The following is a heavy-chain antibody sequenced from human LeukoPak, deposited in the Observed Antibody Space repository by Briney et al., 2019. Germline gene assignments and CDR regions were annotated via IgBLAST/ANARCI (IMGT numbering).Heavy chain of an antibody. Sequence: ASVKVSCKASGYTFTSYGISWVRQAPGQGLEWMGWISAYNGNTNYAQKLQGRVTMTTDTSTSTAYMGLRSLRSDDTAVYYCARVSIQLWLNWFDPWGRGTLVTVSS. J-gene: IGHJ5*02. CDR2: ISAYNGNT. V-gene: IGHV1-18*01. CDR1: GYTFTSYG. D-gene: IGHD5-18*01. CDR3: ARVSIQLWLNWFDP.